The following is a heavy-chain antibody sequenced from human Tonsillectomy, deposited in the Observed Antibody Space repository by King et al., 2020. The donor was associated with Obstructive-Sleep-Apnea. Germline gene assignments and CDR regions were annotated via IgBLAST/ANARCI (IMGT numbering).Heavy chain of an antibody. V-gene: IGHV3-30*02. CDR1: GFKFSSSG. CDR3: AKSEFYYGSGPNFDS. Sequence: VQLVESGGGVVQPGRSLRLSCAASGFKFSSSGMQWVRQAPGKGLEWVAFIWSNGSKKYYADSVKGRFTISRDNSKNTLYLQMNSLRPEDTAMYYCAKSEFYYGSGPNFDSWGQGTLVTVSS. D-gene: IGHD3-10*01. J-gene: IGHJ4*02. CDR2: IWSNGSKK.